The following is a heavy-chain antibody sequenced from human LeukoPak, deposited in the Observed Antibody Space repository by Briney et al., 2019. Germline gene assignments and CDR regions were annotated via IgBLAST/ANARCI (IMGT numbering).Heavy chain of an antibody. CDR3: ARDFQGWRYYYDSSGPPHAGY. Sequence: ASVKVSCKASGYTFTSYGISWVRQAPGQGLEWMGWISAYNGNTNYAQKLQGRVTMTTDTSTSTAYMELRSLRSDDTAVYYCARDFQGWRYYYDSSGPPHAGYWGQGTLVTVSS. V-gene: IGHV1-18*01. J-gene: IGHJ4*02. CDR1: GYTFTSYG. D-gene: IGHD3-22*01. CDR2: ISAYNGNT.